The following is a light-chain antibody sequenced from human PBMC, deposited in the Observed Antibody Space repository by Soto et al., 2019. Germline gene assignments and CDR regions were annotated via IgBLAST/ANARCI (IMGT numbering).Light chain of an antibody. Sequence: EIVLTQSPGTLSVSPGDRATLSCRASERIMENYLAWYQHKAGQSPRLLIYGAYIRATGIPDRFSGSGSGTDFTLTVNRLEPEDFAVYYCQHYVVSPGTFXQGTKADIK. CDR3: QHYVVSPGT. CDR2: GAY. J-gene: IGKJ1*01. CDR1: ERIMENY. V-gene: IGKV3-20*01.